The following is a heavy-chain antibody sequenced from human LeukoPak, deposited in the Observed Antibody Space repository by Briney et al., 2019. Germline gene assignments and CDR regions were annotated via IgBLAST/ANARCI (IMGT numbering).Heavy chain of an antibody. CDR3: ARGYSGYENGEEWFDP. D-gene: IGHD5-12*01. CDR2: IYYSGST. J-gene: IGHJ5*02. Sequence: SETLSLTCTVSGGSISSGPYYWSWIRQPPGKGLEWIGSIYYSGSTYYNPSLKSRVTISVDTSKNQFSLKLSSVTAADTAVYYCARGYSGYENGEEWFDPWGQGTLVSVSS. V-gene: IGHV4-39*07. CDR1: GGSISSGPYY.